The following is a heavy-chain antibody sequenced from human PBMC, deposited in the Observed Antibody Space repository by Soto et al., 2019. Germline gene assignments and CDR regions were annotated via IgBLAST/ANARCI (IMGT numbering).Heavy chain of an antibody. J-gene: IGHJ6*02. CDR3: ARVPAVAEFYYYYGMDV. CDR2: IYYSGST. CDR1: GGSISSSSYY. Sequence: SETLSLTCTVSGGSISSSSYYWGWIRQPPGKGLEWIGSIYYSGSTYYNPSLKSRVTISVDTSKNQSSLKLSSVTAADTAVYYCARVPAVAEFYYYYGMDVWGQGTTVTV. D-gene: IGHD6-19*01. V-gene: IGHV4-39*01.